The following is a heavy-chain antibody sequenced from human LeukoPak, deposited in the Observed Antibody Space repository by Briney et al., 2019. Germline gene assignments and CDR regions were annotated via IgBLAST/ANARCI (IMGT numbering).Heavy chain of an antibody. Sequence: GGSLRLSCAASGFTFDDYGMSWVRQAPGKGLEWVSGINWNGGTTGYADSVKGRFTISRDNAKNSLYLQMNSLRAEDTAVYYCAKDLRYDSSGYYVCWGQGTLVTVSS. CDR2: INWNGGTT. V-gene: IGHV3-20*04. CDR1: GFTFDDYG. D-gene: IGHD3-22*01. CDR3: AKDLRYDSSGYYVC. J-gene: IGHJ4*02.